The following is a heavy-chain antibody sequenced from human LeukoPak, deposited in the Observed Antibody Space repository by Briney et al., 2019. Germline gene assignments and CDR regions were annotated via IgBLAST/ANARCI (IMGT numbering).Heavy chain of an antibody. Sequence: GASVKVPCKASGGTFSSYAISWVRQAPGQGLEWMGGIIPIFGTANYAQKFQGRVTITTDESTSTAYMELSSLRSEDTAVYYCAVDIYPDIVVVPAAMRFDYWGQGTLVTVSS. CDR2: IIPIFGTA. V-gene: IGHV1-69*05. D-gene: IGHD2-2*01. J-gene: IGHJ4*02. CDR3: AVDIYPDIVVVPAAMRFDY. CDR1: GGTFSSYA.